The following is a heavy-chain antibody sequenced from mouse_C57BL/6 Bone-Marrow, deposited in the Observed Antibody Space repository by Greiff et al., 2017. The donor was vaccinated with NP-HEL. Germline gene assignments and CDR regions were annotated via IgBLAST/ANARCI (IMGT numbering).Heavy chain of an antibody. Sequence: EVKLMESGGGLVKPGGSLKLSCAASGFTFSSYTMSWVRQTPEKRLEWVATISGGGGNTYYPDSVKGRFTISRDNAKNTLYLQMSSLRSEDTALYYCARQNSGFDYWGQGTTLTVSS. CDR3: ARQNSGFDY. CDR1: GFTFSSYT. CDR2: ISGGGGNT. D-gene: IGHD6-1*01. J-gene: IGHJ2*01. V-gene: IGHV5-9*01.